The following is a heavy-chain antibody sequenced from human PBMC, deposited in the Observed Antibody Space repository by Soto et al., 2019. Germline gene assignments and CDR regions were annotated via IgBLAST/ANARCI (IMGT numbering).Heavy chain of an antibody. CDR2: IYYSGST. J-gene: IGHJ4*02. CDR1: GGSISSGGYY. V-gene: IGHV4-31*03. Sequence: SETLSLTCTVSGGSISSGGYYWSWIRQHPGKGLEWIGYIYYSGSTYYNPSLKSRVTISVDTSKNQFSLKLSSVTAADTAVYYCAREGGIVGATAADYWGQGTLVTVS. CDR3: AREGGIVGATAADY. D-gene: IGHD1-26*01.